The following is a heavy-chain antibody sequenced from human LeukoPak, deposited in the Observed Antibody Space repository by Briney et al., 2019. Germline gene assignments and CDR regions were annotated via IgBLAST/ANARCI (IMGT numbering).Heavy chain of an antibody. CDR1: GGSISSSDYY. CDR2: IFYSGST. D-gene: IGHD3-16*02. CDR3: ARTPYYDYVRGSYRYELYYFDY. Sequence: SETLSLTCTVSGGSISSSDYYWGWIRQPPGKGLEWIGNIFYSGSTHYSPSLKSRVTMSLDTSQNQFSLKLSSVTAADTAVYYCARTPYYDYVRGSYRYELYYFDYWGQGTLVTVSS. J-gene: IGHJ4*02. V-gene: IGHV4-39*07.